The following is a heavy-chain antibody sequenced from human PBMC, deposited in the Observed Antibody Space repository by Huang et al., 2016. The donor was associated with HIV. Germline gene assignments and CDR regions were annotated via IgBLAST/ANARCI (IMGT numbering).Heavy chain of an antibody. D-gene: IGHD1-7*01. Sequence: VESGGSSVQPGGSIKLSCVGSTFTFGAYWMSWVRQPPGKGLEWVANIKQDESEKYYVDSVKGRFNISRYNARKVLFFEMDDLRVEDTAIYFCATKTAGMDIWGQGTTVTVSS. J-gene: IGHJ6*02. CDR1: TFTFGAYW. CDR2: IKQDESEK. CDR3: ATKTAGMDI. V-gene: IGHV3-7*01.